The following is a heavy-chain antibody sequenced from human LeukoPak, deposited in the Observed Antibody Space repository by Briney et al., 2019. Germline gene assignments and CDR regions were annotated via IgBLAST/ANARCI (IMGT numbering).Heavy chain of an antibody. J-gene: IGHJ4*02. Sequence: SETLSLTCAVYGGSFSGYYWSWIRQPPGKGLEWIGEINHSGSTNYNPSLKSRVTISVDTSKNQFSLKLSSVTAADTAVYYCASGHSSSSYGGQGTLVTVSS. CDR3: ASGHSSSSY. CDR1: GGSFSGYY. CDR2: INHSGST. D-gene: IGHD6-13*01. V-gene: IGHV4-34*01.